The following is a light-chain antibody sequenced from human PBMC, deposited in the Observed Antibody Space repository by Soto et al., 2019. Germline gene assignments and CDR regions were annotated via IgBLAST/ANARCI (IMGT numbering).Light chain of an antibody. Sequence: EIVLTQSPGTLSLSPGERATLSCRASQSVSSSYLAWYQQKPGQAPRLLIYGASSRATGIPDRFSGSGSGTDFTLTISRLEPEDFAVYYCQQVSGYPLNFGGGTKVDIK. CDR1: QSVSSSY. V-gene: IGKV3-20*01. CDR3: QQVSGYPLN. J-gene: IGKJ4*01. CDR2: GAS.